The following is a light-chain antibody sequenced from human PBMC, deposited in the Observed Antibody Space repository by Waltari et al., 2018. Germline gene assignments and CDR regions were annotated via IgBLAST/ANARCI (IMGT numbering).Light chain of an antibody. V-gene: IGLV2-23*01. CDR1: SREVGGYNL. CDR2: GGS. Sequence: QSALTHPASVSGSPGQSITISSPGTSREVGGYNLVSWYQQHPGTAPKLIIYGGSKRPSGVSNRFSGSKSGNTASLTISGLQAEDEAAYYCCSYTTSITWVFGGGTKLTVL. CDR3: CSYTTSITWV. J-gene: IGLJ3*02.